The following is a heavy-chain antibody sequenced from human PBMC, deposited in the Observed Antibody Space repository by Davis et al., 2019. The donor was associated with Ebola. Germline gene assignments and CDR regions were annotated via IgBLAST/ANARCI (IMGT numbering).Heavy chain of an antibody. CDR1: GFTFSSYS. J-gene: IGHJ4*02. CDR2: ISSSSSYI. Sequence: GESLKISCAASGFTFSSYSMNWVRQAPGKGLEWVSSISSSSSYIYYADSVKGRFTISRDNAKNSLYLQMNSLRAEDTAVYYCARVRRSYGYYFDYWGQGTLVTVSS. CDR3: ARVRRSYGYYFDY. V-gene: IGHV3-21*01. D-gene: IGHD5-18*01.